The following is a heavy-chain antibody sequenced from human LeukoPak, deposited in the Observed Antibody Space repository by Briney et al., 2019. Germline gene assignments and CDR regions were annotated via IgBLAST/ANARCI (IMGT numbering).Heavy chain of an antibody. Sequence: GGSLRLSCVASGFTFSRYVIHWVRQAPGKGLEWVAVISKDGSDEYYADSVKDRFTVSRDPSKNSLYLQMNNLRGEDTAIYYCARAAPVRGVTFFDYWGQGTLITVSS. V-gene: IGHV3-30*04. CDR2: ISKDGSDE. D-gene: IGHD3-10*01. CDR1: GFTFSRYV. CDR3: ARAAPVRGVTFFDY. J-gene: IGHJ4*02.